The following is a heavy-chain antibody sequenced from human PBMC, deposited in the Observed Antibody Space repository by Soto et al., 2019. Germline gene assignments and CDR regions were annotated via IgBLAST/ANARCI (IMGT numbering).Heavy chain of an antibody. CDR3: ARGPYYYDSSGPGAFDI. D-gene: IGHD3-22*01. V-gene: IGHV1-69*13. J-gene: IGHJ3*02. CDR2: IIPIFGTA. Sequence: SVKVPCKACGGTFSMYAISGVVQSPLRGLDWMGGIIPIFGTANYAQKFQGRVTITADESTSTAYMELSSLRSEDTAVYYCARGPYYYDSSGPGAFDIWGQGTMVTVSS. CDR1: GGTFSMYA.